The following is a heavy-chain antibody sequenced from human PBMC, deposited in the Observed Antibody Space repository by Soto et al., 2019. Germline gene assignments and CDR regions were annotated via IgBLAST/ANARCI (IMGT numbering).Heavy chain of an antibody. CDR2: INPSTGVT. CDR1: GYSFTDYY. J-gene: IGHJ6*02. V-gene: IGHV1-2*02. Sequence: QVQLVQSGAEVKKPGASAKVSCKASGYSFTDYYIHWVRQAPGQGAEWLGWINPSTGVTHFAQKFQGGGTMTRDTSISKAYMELSRLTSDDTAVYYCVRSPGDFRYGMDVWGQGTTVTVSS. CDR3: VRSPGDFRYGMDV. D-gene: IGHD2-21*02.